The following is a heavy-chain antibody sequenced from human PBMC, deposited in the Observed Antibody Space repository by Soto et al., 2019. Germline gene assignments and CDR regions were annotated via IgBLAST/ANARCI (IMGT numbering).Heavy chain of an antibody. CDR1: GGFLSESY. Sequence: SETLSLTCAVYGGFLSESYWTWIRQPPGKGLEWIGEINHVGGTNYNPSLKSRVTMSVDTSQNQFSLRLISATAADTAMYFCVRIRYQLPSSVLWLDPWGQGTPVTVSS. J-gene: IGHJ5*02. CDR2: INHVGGT. CDR3: VRIRYQLPSSVLWLDP. V-gene: IGHV4-34*01. D-gene: IGHD3-16*01.